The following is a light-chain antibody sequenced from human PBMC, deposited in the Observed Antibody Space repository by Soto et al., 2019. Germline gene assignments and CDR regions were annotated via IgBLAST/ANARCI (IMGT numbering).Light chain of an antibody. V-gene: IGKV3-20*01. CDR1: QSVSSSY. CDR3: QQYGSSLIT. CDR2: GAS. J-gene: IGKJ5*01. Sequence: EIGLTQSPGTLSLSPGERATLSGRASQSVSSSYLAWYQQKPGQAPRLLIYGASSRATGIPDRFSGSWSGTDFTLTISRMEPEDFAVYYCQQYGSSLITFGQGTRLEIK.